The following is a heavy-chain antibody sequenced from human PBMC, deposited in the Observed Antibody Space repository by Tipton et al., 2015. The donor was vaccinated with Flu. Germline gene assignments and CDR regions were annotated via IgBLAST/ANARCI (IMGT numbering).Heavy chain of an antibody. CDR3: ARYRGSNARGEGNDAFDI. V-gene: IGHV4-4*07. CDR1: GGSLSGYY. D-gene: IGHD1-26*01. CDR2: IYTNGRT. J-gene: IGHJ3*02. Sequence: LSLTCNVSGGSLSGYYWSWIRQPAGKGLEWIGRIYTNGRTNYNPSLESRVSISADTSKNEFSLSLSSVTAADTAMYYCARYRGSNARGEGNDAFDIWGQGTMVSVSS.